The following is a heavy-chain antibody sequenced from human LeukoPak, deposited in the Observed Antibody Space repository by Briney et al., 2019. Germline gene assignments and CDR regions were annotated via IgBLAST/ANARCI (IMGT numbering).Heavy chain of an antibody. V-gene: IGHV3-74*01. D-gene: IGHD6-19*01. Sequence: GGSLRLSCAASGFTFNKYWLHWVRQVPGKRLMSFSRVSAEGTNTDYADSARGRFTISRDNARNTLYLQMNSLRAEDTAVYYCAKGRGSSDWYLGFDWFDPWGQGTLVTVSS. CDR1: GFTFNKYW. CDR2: VSAEGTNT. J-gene: IGHJ5*02. CDR3: AKGRGSSDWYLGFDWFDP.